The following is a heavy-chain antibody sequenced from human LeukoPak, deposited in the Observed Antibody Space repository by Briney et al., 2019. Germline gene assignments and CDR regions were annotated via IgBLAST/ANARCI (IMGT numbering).Heavy chain of an antibody. D-gene: IGHD1/OR15-1a*01. J-gene: IGHJ4*02. Sequence: GGSLTLSCAACGFIFDDNTVMRWVRQAPGKGLEWVSAISWRTSSIGNADSVKGRFTISGDNAKKSLYLQMNSLRAEDTALHYCAKGETGTGFFDYWGQGTLVTVSA. CDR3: AKGETGTGFFDY. CDR1: GFIFDDNTV. V-gene: IGHV3-9*01. CDR2: ISWRTSSI.